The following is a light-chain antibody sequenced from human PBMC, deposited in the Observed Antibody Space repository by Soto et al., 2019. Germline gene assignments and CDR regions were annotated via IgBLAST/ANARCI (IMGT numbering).Light chain of an antibody. CDR3: SFYTSTYTFV. CDR1: RSDVGSYNR. V-gene: IGLV2-18*01. J-gene: IGLJ1*01. Sequence: QSVLTQPPSVSGSPGQSVTISCTGTRSDVGSYNRVSWYQQPPGKAPKLLIYEVNNRLWGVPDRFSGSKSGNTASLTISGLQAEDEADYYCSFYTSTYTFVFGTGTKVTVL. CDR2: EVN.